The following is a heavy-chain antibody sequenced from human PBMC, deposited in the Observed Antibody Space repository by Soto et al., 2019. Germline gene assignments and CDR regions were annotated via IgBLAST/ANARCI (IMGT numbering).Heavy chain of an antibody. D-gene: IGHD3-16*01. V-gene: IGHV3-21*01. CDR2: ISSSSSYI. CDR3: ARDWGYYYYYGMDV. J-gene: IGHJ6*02. CDR1: GFTFSSYS. Sequence: EVQLVESGGGLVKPGGSLRLSCAASGFTFSSYSMNWARQAPGKGLEWVSSISSSSSYIYYADSVKGRFTISRDNAKNSLYPQMNSLRAEDTAVYYCARDWGYYYYYGMDVWGQGTTVTVSS.